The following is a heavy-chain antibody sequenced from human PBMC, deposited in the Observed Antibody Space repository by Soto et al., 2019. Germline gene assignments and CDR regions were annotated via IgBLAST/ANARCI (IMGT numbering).Heavy chain of an antibody. V-gene: IGHV1-46*01. D-gene: IGHD3-22*01. J-gene: IGHJ4*02. CDR3: ARDTAMIVVGPSRGYFDY. CDR2: INPSGGST. CDR1: GYTFTSYY. Sequence: ASVKVSCKASGYTFTSYYMHWVRQAPGQGLEWMGIINPSGGSTSYAQKFQGRVTMTRDTSTSTAYMELSSLRSEDTAVYYCARDTAMIVVGPSRGYFDYWGQGTLVTVSS.